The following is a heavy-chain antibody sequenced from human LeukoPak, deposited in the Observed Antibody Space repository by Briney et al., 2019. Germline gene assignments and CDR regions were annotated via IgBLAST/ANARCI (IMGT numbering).Heavy chain of an antibody. CDR2: ISSSGSTI. J-gene: IGHJ5*02. CDR3: AKDDNYIRFLS. D-gene: IGHD3-16*01. CDR1: GFTFSSYE. Sequence: GGSLRLSCAASGFTFSSYEMNWVRQAPGKGLEWVSYISSSGSTIYYADSVKGRFTISRDNAKNSLYLQMNSLRAEDTAVYYCAKDDNYIRFLSWGQGTLVTVSS. V-gene: IGHV3-48*03.